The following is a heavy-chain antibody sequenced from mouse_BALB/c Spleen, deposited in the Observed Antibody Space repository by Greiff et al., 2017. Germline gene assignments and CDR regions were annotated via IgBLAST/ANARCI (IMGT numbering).Heavy chain of an antibody. Sequence: VQLQQSGAELVRPGTSVKISCKASGYTFTNYWLGWVKQRPGHGLEWIGDIYPGGGYTNYNEKFKGKATLTADTSSSTAYMQLSSLTSEDSAVYFCATYGNLNWYFDVWGAGTTVTVSS. J-gene: IGHJ1*01. CDR2: IYPGGGYT. D-gene: IGHD2-1*01. CDR1: GYTFTNYW. V-gene: IGHV1-63*02. CDR3: ATYGNLNWYFDV.